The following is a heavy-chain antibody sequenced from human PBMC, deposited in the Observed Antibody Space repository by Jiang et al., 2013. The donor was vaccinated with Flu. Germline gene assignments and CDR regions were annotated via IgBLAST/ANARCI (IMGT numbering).Heavy chain of an antibody. J-gene: IGHJ6*02. D-gene: IGHD3-10*01. CDR1: GYTFTSYY. Sequence: GAEVKKPGASVKVSCKASGYTFTSYYMHWVRQAPGQGLEWMGIINPSGGSTSYAQKFQGRVTMTRDTSTSTVYMELSSLRSEDTAVYYCARDYVTSRGDLEGMDVWGQGTTVTVSS. V-gene: IGHV1-46*01. CDR3: ARDYVTSRGDLEGMDV. CDR2: INPSGGST.